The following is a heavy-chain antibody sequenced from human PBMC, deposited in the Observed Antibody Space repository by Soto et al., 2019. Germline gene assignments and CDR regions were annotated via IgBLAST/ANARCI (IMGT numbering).Heavy chain of an antibody. CDR3: ARVGPGKWHNAHGDY. CDR1: GYTFTSYG. V-gene: IGHV1-18*01. D-gene: IGHD5-12*01. CDR2: ISAYNGNT. Sequence: ASVKVSCKASGYTFTSYGISWVRQAPGQGLEWMGWISAYNGNTNYAQKLQGRVTMTTDTSTSTAYMELRSLRSDDTAVYYCARVGPGKWHNAHGDYWGQGTLVTVSS. J-gene: IGHJ4*02.